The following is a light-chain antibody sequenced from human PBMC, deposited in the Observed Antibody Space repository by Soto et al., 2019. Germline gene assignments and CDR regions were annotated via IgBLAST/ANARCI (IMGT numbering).Light chain of an antibody. V-gene: IGLV4-60*02. CDR3: ETWDSNTVV. CDR1: SGHSSYI. Sequence: QPVLTQSSSASASLGSSVKLTCTLSSGHSSYIIAWHQQQPGKAPRYLMKLEGSGSYNKGSGVPDRFSGSSSGADRYLTISTLQFEDEADYYCETWDSNTVVFGGGTKVTLL. J-gene: IGLJ2*01. CDR2: LEGSGSY.